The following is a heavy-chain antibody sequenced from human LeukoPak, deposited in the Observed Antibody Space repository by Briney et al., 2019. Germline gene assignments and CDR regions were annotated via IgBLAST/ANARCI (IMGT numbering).Heavy chain of an antibody. CDR2: ISSSSSTI. CDR1: GFTFSSYS. V-gene: IGHV3-48*01. CDR3: ARDLVDFWSGYNY. D-gene: IGHD3-3*01. Sequence: PGGSLRLSCAASGFTFSSYSMNWVRQAPGKGLEWVSYISSSSSTIHYADSVKGRFTISRDNAKNSLYLQMNSLSAEDTAVYYCARDLVDFWSGYNYWGQGTLVTVSS. J-gene: IGHJ4*02.